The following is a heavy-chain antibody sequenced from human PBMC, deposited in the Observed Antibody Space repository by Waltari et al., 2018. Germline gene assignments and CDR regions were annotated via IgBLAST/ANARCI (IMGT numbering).Heavy chain of an antibody. D-gene: IGHD6-6*01. CDR1: GYTFSGYY. Sequence: QVQLVQSGAEVKKPGASVKVSCKASGYTFSGYYMHRGRQAPGQGLEWMGWINPNSGGTNYAQKFQGRVTMTRDTSISTAYMELSRLRSDDTAVYYCAREFIAAPKIYYYYGMDVWGQGTTVTVSS. CDR3: AREFIAAPKIYYYYGMDV. J-gene: IGHJ6*02. CDR2: INPNSGGT. V-gene: IGHV1-2*02.